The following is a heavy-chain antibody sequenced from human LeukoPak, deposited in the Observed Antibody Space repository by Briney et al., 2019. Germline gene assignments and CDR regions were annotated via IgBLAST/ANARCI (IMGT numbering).Heavy chain of an antibody. Sequence: GGSLRLSCAASGFTFSNFWMSWVRQAPQKGLEWVAHIKGDASEKYYVDSVKGRFTISRDNAENSLYLEMNSLRVEDTAVYYCAKPTLSLGWFDPWGQGTLVTVSS. CDR1: GFTFSNFW. CDR2: IKGDASEK. V-gene: IGHV3-7*01. J-gene: IGHJ5*02. CDR3: AKPTLSLGWFDP. D-gene: IGHD2-15*01.